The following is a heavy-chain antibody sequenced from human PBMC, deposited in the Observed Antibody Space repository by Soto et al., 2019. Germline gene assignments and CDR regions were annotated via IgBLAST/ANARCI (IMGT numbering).Heavy chain of an antibody. CDR3: ARAFAYCSSCDYHYYLSI. CDR2: ISAYNGNT. CDR1: GYTFTSYG. D-gene: IGHD6-6*01. J-gene: IGHJ6*03. V-gene: IGHV1-18*01. Sequence: GASVKVSCKASGYTFTSYGISWVRQAPGQGLEWMGWISAYNGNTNYAQKLQGRVTMTTDTSTSTAYMELSRLRSDDTAVYYCARAFAYCSSCDYHYYLSIWGRGSTVIVSS.